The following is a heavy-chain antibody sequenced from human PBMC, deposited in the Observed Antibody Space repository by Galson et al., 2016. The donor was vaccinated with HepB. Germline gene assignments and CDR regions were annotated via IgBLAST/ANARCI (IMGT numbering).Heavy chain of an antibody. Sequence: SLRLSCAASGFTFSGYGMHWVRQAPGKGLEWVAADSMDGRRKFYADSVKGRFTISRDNSSNMLFLQMSSLRPDDTAVYYCAKRHEYCPPVGCSVDYWGQGTLVSVSS. CDR1: GFTFSGYG. CDR2: DSMDGRRK. CDR3: AKRHEYCPPVGCSVDY. V-gene: IGHV3-30*18. J-gene: IGHJ4*02. D-gene: IGHD2/OR15-2a*01.